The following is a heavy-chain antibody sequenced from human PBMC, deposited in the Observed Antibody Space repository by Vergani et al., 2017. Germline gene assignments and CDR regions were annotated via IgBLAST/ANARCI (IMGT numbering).Heavy chain of an antibody. Sequence: EVQLVESGGGLVKPGGSLRLSCAASGFTFSSYSMNWVRQAPGKGLEWVSSISSSSSYIYYADSVKGRFTISRDNAKNSLYLQMNSLRAEDTAVYYCASATNYYGSGSAVNYFDYWGQGTLVTVSS. CDR1: GFTFSSYS. D-gene: IGHD3-10*01. V-gene: IGHV3-21*01. CDR2: ISSSSSYI. J-gene: IGHJ4*02. CDR3: ASATNYYGSGSAVNYFDY.